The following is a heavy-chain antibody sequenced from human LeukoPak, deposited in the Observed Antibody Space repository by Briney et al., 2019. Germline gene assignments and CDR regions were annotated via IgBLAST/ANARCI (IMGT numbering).Heavy chain of an antibody. V-gene: IGHV3-53*01. CDR1: GFTVSSNY. CDR2: IYSGGST. CDR3: ARGSGSYLGDYFDY. J-gene: IGHJ4*02. Sequence: GGSLRLSCAASGFTVSSNYMSWVRQAPGKGLEWVSVIYSGGSTYYADSVKGRFTISRDNSKNTLYLQMNSLRAEDTAVYYCARGSGSYLGDYFDYWGQGTLVTVSS. D-gene: IGHD1-26*01.